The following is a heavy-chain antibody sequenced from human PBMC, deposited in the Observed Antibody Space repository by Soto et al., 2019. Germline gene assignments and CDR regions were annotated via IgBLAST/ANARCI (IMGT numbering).Heavy chain of an antibody. Sequence: ASVKVSCKASGYTFTSYDINWVRQATGQGLEWMGWMNPNSGNTGYVQRFQGRVTMTRNTSISTAYMELSSLRSEDTAVYYCARTPGTTGTTLVNFDYWGQGTLVTVSS. CDR3: ARTPGTTGTTLVNFDY. D-gene: IGHD1-1*01. CDR2: MNPNSGNT. J-gene: IGHJ4*02. CDR1: GYTFTSYD. V-gene: IGHV1-8*01.